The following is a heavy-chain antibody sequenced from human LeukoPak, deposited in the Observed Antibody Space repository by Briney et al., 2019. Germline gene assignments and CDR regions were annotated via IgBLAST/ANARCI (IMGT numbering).Heavy chain of an antibody. Sequence: GGSLRLSCAASGFTFSSYNMKWVRQAPGKGLEWVSSISSRSSYIFYADSVKGRFTISRDNAKKSLYLQMNSLRAEDTAVYYCASGVKYFDYWGQGTLVTVSS. CDR3: ASGVKYFDY. CDR2: ISSRSSYI. D-gene: IGHD3-3*01. V-gene: IGHV3-21*01. CDR1: GFTFSSYN. J-gene: IGHJ4*02.